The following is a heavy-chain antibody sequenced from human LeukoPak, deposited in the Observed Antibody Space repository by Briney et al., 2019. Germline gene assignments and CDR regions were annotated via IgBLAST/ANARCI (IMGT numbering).Heavy chain of an antibody. CDR3: AREKFETTIYRYSSSWYSIARFDP. CDR1: GGSISSYY. D-gene: IGHD6-13*01. CDR2: IYYSGST. V-gene: IGHV4-59*01. Sequence: PSETLSLTCTVSGGSISSYYWSWIRQPPGKGLEWIGYIYYSGSTNYNPSLESRVTISVDTSKNQFSLKLSSVTAADTAVYYCAREKFETTIYRYSSSWYSIARFDPWGQGTLVTVSS. J-gene: IGHJ5*02.